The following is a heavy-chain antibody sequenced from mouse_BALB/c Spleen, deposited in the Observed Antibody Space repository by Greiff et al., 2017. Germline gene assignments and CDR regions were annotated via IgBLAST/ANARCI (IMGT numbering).Heavy chain of an antibody. J-gene: IGHJ2*01. Sequence: QVQLQQSGPGLVQPSQSLSITCTVSGFSLTSFGVHWVRQSPGKGLEWLGVIWSGGSTDYNAAFISRLCISKDNYKSQVFFKMNSLQANDTAIYYCARNGGLRSDYFDYGGQGTTLTGSS. CDR2: IWSGGST. CDR3: ARNGGLRSDYFDY. D-gene: IGHD1-1*01. V-gene: IGHV2-2*02. CDR1: GFSLTSFG.